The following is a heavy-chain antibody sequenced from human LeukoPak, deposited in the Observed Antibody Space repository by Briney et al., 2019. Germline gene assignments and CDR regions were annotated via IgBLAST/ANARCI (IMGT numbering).Heavy chain of an antibody. CDR1: GFTVSSNY. CDR3: VPGYYYGMDV. J-gene: IGHJ6*02. CDR2: VYDGGRT. Sequence: GGSLRLSCAVSGFTVSSNYMSWIRQAPGKGLEWVSIVYDGGRTYYADSVKGRFTISRDNSKNTVFLQMNSLRAEDTAVYYCVPGYYYGMDVWGQGTPVTVSS. D-gene: IGHD1-14*01. V-gene: IGHV3-66*01.